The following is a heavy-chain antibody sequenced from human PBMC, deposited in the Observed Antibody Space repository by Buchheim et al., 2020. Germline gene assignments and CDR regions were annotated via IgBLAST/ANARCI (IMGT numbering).Heavy chain of an antibody. J-gene: IGHJ6*02. CDR1: GFTFSDYW. Sequence: EVQLVESGGGLVQPGGSLRLSCAASGFTFSDYWMSWVRQAPGKGLEWVANIKQDGSEKYYVDSVKGRFTISRDNAKYSLYLQTSSLRAEDTAVYYCAREGFRDCGMDVWGQGTT. V-gene: IGHV3-7*04. CDR3: AREGFRDCGMDV. CDR2: IKQDGSEK.